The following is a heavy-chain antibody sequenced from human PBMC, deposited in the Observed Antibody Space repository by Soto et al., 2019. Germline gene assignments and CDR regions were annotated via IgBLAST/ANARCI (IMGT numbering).Heavy chain of an antibody. V-gene: IGHV4-39*01. J-gene: IGHJ4*02. CDR1: GGSVRSSTYY. Sequence: QLRLQESGPGLVKSSETLSLTCTVSGGSVRSSTYYWGWIRQSPGKGLEWIGSIYYSGSTHNNPSLKSRVTMSEDTYTNQFSLKVMSVTAADTAIYYCTRHEGGAAADRPLDYWGQGTLVTVSA. D-gene: IGHD6-13*01. CDR2: IYYSGST. CDR3: TRHEGGAAADRPLDY.